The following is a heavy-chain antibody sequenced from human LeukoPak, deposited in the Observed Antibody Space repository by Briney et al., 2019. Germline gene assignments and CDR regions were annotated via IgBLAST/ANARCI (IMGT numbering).Heavy chain of an antibody. CDR1: DDSITMYY. CDR2: VDHTGST. V-gene: IGHV4-59*01. CDR3: VRGRVSSSRWYSTYYYYFYMDV. Sequence: KPSETLSLTCTVSDDSITMYYWTWIRQPPGKGLEWIGYVDHTGSTNFNPSLNGRVSISRDTSKNLFSLRLRSVPAADTAVYFCVRGRVSSSRWYSTYYYYFYMDVWGKGTKVTVSS. D-gene: IGHD4-23*01. J-gene: IGHJ6*03.